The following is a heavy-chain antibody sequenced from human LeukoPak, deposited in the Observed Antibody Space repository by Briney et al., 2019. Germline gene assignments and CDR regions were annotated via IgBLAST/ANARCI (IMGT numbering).Heavy chain of an antibody. Sequence: SETLSLTCAVYGGSFSGYYWSWIRQPPGKGLEWIGYIYYSGSTNYNPSLKSRVTISVDTSKNQFSLKLSSVTAADTAVYYCARYDGWFDPWGQGTLVTVSS. CDR3: ARYDGWFDP. J-gene: IGHJ5*02. CDR1: GGSFSGYY. V-gene: IGHV4-59*08. D-gene: IGHD3-3*01. CDR2: IYYSGST.